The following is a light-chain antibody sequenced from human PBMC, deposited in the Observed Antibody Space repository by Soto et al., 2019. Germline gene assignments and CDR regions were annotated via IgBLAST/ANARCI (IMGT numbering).Light chain of an antibody. J-gene: IGKJ4*01. CDR1: QSVSRD. V-gene: IGKV3-11*01. CDR2: DAS. Sequence: IVRLQSPATLSVSPGDRATLSCSASQSVSRDLAWYQQKPGQAPRLLIYDASNRATGIPARFSGSGSGTDFTLTISSLEPEDFAVYYCQQRSNWPPLTFGGGTKVDIK. CDR3: QQRSNWPPLT.